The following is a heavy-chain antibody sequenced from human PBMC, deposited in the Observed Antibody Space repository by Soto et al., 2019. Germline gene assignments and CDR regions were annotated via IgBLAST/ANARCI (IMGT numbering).Heavy chain of an antibody. CDR1: GFTFSSYG. V-gene: IGHV3-33*01. Sequence: GVSLRLSCAASGFTFSSYGMHWVRQAPGKGLEWVAVIWYDGSNKYYADSVKGRFTISRDNSKNTLYLQMNSLRAEDTAVYYCARDTSTIFGVVIFNPTPGFDYWGQGTLVTVSS. D-gene: IGHD3-3*01. J-gene: IGHJ4*02. CDR2: IWYDGSNK. CDR3: ARDTSTIFGVVIFNPTPGFDY.